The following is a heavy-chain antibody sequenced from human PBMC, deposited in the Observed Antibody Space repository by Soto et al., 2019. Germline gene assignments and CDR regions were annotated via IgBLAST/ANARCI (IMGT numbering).Heavy chain of an antibody. J-gene: IGHJ4*02. V-gene: IGHV1-69*13. Sequence: ASVKVSCKASGDTFSSYAISWVRQAPGQGLEWMGGIIPIFGTANYAQKFQGRVTITADESTSTAYMELSSLRSEDTAVYYCARVSTDILTGYPFDYWGQGTLVTVSS. CDR2: IIPIFGTA. CDR3: ARVSTDILTGYPFDY. CDR1: GDTFSSYA. D-gene: IGHD3-9*01.